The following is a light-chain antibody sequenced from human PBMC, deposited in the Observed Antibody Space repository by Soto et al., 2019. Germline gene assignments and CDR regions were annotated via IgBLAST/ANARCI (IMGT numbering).Light chain of an antibody. J-gene: IGKJ2*01. Sequence: DIQMTQSPSSLSASVGDRVTITCRASQSITSYLNWYQHKPGRAPMLLIYAVSNLQREVPSRVSGSGSVTDFTRNISGLQPEDLGTYYCQQSYNTPYTFGQGTKLQIK. CDR1: QSITSY. CDR3: QQSYNTPYT. CDR2: AVS. V-gene: IGKV1-39*01.